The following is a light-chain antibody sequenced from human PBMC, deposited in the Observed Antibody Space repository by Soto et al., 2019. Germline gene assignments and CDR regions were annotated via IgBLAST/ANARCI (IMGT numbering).Light chain of an antibody. CDR2: LKNAGSH. Sequence: QAVVPQSPSASASLGASVRLTCTLSSGHSSYAIAWHQKQPGKRPRYLMDLKNAGSHTKGAGIPDRFSGSSSGAERSLIISSLQSEDEAVYYCQTWGTGFKVFGGGTKLTVL. J-gene: IGLJ2*01. V-gene: IGLV4-69*01. CDR3: QTWGTGFKV. CDR1: SGHSSYA.